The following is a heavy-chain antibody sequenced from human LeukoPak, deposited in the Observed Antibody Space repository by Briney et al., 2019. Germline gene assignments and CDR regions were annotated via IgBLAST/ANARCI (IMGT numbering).Heavy chain of an antibody. J-gene: IGHJ4*02. Sequence: GGSLRLSCAASGFTFSSYGMHWVRQAPGKGLEWVAFIRYDGSNKYYAGSVKGRFTISRDNSKNTLYLQMNSLRAEDTAVYYCAKQDTATVYFDYWGQGTLVTVSS. CDR1: GFTFSSYG. D-gene: IGHD5-18*01. V-gene: IGHV3-30*02. CDR2: IRYDGSNK. CDR3: AKQDTATVYFDY.